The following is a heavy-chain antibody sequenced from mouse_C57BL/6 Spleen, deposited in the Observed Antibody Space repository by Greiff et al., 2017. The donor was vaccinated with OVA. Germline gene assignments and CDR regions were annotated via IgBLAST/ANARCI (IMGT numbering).Heavy chain of an antibody. CDR3: ARPLLDGYYQAWFAY. CDR1: GYAFSSYW. J-gene: IGHJ3*01. D-gene: IGHD2-3*01. V-gene: IGHV1-80*01. CDR2: IYPGDGDT. Sequence: VKVVESGAELVKPGASVKISCKASGYAFSSYWMNWVKQRPGKGLEWIGQIYPGDGDTNYNGKFKGKATLTADKSSSTAYMQLSSLTSEDSAVYFCARPLLDGYYQAWFAYWGQGTLVTVSA.